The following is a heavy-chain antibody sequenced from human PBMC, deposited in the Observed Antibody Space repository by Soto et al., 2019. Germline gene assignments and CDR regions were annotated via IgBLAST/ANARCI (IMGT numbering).Heavy chain of an antibody. CDR2: ISAYNGNT. CDR3: ARALTNIAAAGTWFDP. Sequence: QVQLVQSGAEVKKPGASVKVSCKASGYTFTSYGISWVRQAPGQGLEWMGWISAYNGNTNYAQKLQGRDTMTTDTATSPAYMEQRSLRSDDTAVYYCARALTNIAAAGTWFDPWGQGTLVTVSS. CDR1: GYTFTSYG. J-gene: IGHJ5*02. V-gene: IGHV1-18*01. D-gene: IGHD6-13*01.